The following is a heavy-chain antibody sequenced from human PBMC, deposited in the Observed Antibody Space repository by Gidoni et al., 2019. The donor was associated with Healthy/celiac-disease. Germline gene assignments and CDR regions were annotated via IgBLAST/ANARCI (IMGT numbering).Heavy chain of an antibody. D-gene: IGHD3-3*01. CDR2: TTRKAAGGTT. Sequence: EVQLVASGGGLVQPGRSLRLYCSGSGFTFSNAWMSWFRQDPGKGLEWVGRTTRKAAGGTTAYAASVKGSFTISRDDSKNMLSLQMTSQKTEDTAVYYCTVVLFWSGYSGVYWGQGTLVTVSS. J-gene: IGHJ4*02. V-gene: IGHV3-15*01. CDR1: GFTFSNAW. CDR3: TVVLFWSGYSGVY.